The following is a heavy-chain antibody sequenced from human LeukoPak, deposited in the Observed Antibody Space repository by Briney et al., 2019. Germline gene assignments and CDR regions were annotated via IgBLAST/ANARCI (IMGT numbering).Heavy chain of an antibody. CDR2: INPSGGST. V-gene: IGHV1-46*01. CDR1: GYTFTSYY. D-gene: IGHD6-13*01. Sequence: ASVKVSCKASGYTFTSYYMHWVRQPPGQGLEWMGIINPSGGSTNYAQKFQGRVTMTMDTSTSTVYMELSSLRAEDTVVYYCARDGSTAAGMRPMDVWGQGTTVTVSS. J-gene: IGHJ6*02. CDR3: ARDGSTAAGMRPMDV.